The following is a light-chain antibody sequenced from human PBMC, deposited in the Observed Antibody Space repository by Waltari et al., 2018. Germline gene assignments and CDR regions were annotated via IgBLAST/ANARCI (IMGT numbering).Light chain of an antibody. CDR1: QSILTW. J-gene: IGKJ4*01. V-gene: IGKV1-5*03. CDR2: KAS. Sequence: DIQMTQSTSTLSASVGDRVTITCRASQSILTWLAWYQQKPGKAPRLLMYKASSLQSGVPSRFSGSGSGTEFTLTISSLEPDDFATYYCQQYNTYSPGPTFGGGTKVEIK. CDR3: QQYNTYSPGPT.